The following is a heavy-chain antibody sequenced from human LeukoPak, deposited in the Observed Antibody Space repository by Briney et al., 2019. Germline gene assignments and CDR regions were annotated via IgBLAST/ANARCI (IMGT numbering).Heavy chain of an antibody. V-gene: IGHV3-15*01. CDR3: TTDNVEWELPLDY. J-gene: IGHJ4*02. Sequence: GGSLRLSCAASGFTFSSYAMHWVRQAPGKGLEWVGRIKSKTDGGTTDYAAPVKGRFTISRDDSKNTLYLQMNSLKTEDTAVYYCTTDNVEWELPLDYWGQGTLVTVSS. CDR2: IKSKTDGGTT. CDR1: GFTFSSYA. D-gene: IGHD1-26*01.